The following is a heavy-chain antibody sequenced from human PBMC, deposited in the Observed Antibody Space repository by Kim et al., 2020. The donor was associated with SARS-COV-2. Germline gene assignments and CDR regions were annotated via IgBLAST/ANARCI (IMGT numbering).Heavy chain of an antibody. V-gene: IGHV3-48*03. J-gene: IGHJ6*02. Sequence: SVKGRFTISRDNAKGSLSLQMTGLRAEDTAVYYCARSLYCSSASCFFGMDVWGQGTTVTVSS. CDR3: ARSLYCSSASCFFGMDV. D-gene: IGHD2-2*01.